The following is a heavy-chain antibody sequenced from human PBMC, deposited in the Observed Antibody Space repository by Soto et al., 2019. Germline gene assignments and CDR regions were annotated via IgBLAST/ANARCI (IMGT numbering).Heavy chain of an antibody. V-gene: IGHV4-31*03. CDR3: AVAMTTVTTYDY. Sequence: QVQLQESGPGLVKPSQTLSLTCTVSGGAFSSGSYCWSWIRQHPGKGLEWIGYIYYSGNTYYNPSLNRRVTMSADTSKNKFPLKLISVTAADTAVYYCAVAMTTVTTYDYWCQGTLVTVSS. CDR1: GGAFSSGSYC. J-gene: IGHJ4*02. CDR2: IYYSGNT. D-gene: IGHD4-17*01.